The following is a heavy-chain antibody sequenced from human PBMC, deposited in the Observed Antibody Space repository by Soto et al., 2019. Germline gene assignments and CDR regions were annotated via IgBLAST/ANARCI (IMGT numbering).Heavy chain of an antibody. CDR2: ISYDGSNT. CDR1: GFTFSSYA. D-gene: IGHD2-8*02. Sequence: QVQLVESGGGVVQPGRSLRLSCAASGFTFSSYAMHWVRQAPGKGLEWVAVISYDGSNTYYADSVKGRFTISRDNSKNTLYLQMNILRAEDTAVYYCARDLGASRSTGRYYYGMDVWGQGTTVTVSS. J-gene: IGHJ6*02. CDR3: ARDLGASRSTGRYYYGMDV. V-gene: IGHV3-30-3*01.